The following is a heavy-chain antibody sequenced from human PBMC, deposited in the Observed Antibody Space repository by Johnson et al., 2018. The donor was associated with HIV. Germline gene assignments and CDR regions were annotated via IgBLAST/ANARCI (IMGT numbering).Heavy chain of an antibody. V-gene: IGHV3-15*01. CDR3: AKDHYGSSGRYAFDI. CDR2: IKSKTDAGTT. J-gene: IGHJ3*02. Sequence: VQLVESGGGVVKPGGSLRLSCAASGFTFSDYYMSWIRQAPGKGLEWVGRIKSKTDAGTTDYAAAVKDRITISRYDAKNTLYRQMNSLKTEDTAVYYCAKDHYGSSGRYAFDIWDQGTMVTVSS. CDR1: GFTFSDYY. D-gene: IGHD3-10*01.